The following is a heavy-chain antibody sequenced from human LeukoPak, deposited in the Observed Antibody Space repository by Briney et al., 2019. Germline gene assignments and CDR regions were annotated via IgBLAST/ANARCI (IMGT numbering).Heavy chain of an antibody. CDR3: AKDLQGEYSYDLPENL. D-gene: IGHD5-18*01. V-gene: IGHV3-30*18. CDR1: GFTFSSYG. Sequence: GGSLRLSCAASGFTFSSYGMHWVRQAPGKGLEWVAVISYDGSNKYYADSVKGRFTISRDNSKNTLYLQMNSLRAEDMAVYYCAKDLQGEYSYDLPENLWGQGTLVTVSS. CDR2: ISYDGSNK. J-gene: IGHJ4*02.